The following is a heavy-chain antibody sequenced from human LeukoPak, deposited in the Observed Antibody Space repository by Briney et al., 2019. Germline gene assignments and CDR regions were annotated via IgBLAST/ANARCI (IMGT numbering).Heavy chain of an antibody. D-gene: IGHD6-19*01. V-gene: IGHV3-73*01. Sequence: PGGSLRLSCAASGFTFSGSAMHWVRQASGKALEWVGRIRSKANSYATAYAASVKGRFTISRDDSKNTAYLQMNSLKTEDTAVYYCTRLQTAVAGKVTYWGQGTLVTVSS. CDR1: GFTFSGSA. CDR2: IRSKANSYAT. CDR3: TRLQTAVAGKVTY. J-gene: IGHJ4*02.